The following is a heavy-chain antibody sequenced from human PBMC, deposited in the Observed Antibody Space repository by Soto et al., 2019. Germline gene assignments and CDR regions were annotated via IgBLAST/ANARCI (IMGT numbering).Heavy chain of an antibody. D-gene: IGHD3-22*01. V-gene: IGHV1-18*01. CDR3: ARDSYDSSGYPYYYYGMDV. CDR2: ISAYNGNT. Sequence: ASVKGSCKASGYTFTSYGISWVRQAPGEGLEWMGWISAYNGNTNYAQKLQGRVTMTTDTSTSTAYMELRSLRSDDTAVYYCARDSYDSSGYPYYYYGMDVWGQGTTVTVSS. J-gene: IGHJ6*02. CDR1: GYTFTSYG.